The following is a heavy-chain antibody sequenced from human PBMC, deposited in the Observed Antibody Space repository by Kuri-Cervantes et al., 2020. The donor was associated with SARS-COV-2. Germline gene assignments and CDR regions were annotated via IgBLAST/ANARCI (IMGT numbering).Heavy chain of an antibody. CDR3: ARASFDFWSGYYTGYFFDY. V-gene: IGHV3-74*01. CDR2: INSDGSST. CDR1: GFTFSSYW. Sequence: GGSLRLSCAASGFTFSSYWMHWVRQAPGKGLVWVSRINSDGSSTSYADSVKGRFTISRDNAKNTLYLQMNSLRAEDTAVYYCARASFDFWSGYYTGYFFDYWGQGTLVTVSS. D-gene: IGHD3-3*01. J-gene: IGHJ4*02.